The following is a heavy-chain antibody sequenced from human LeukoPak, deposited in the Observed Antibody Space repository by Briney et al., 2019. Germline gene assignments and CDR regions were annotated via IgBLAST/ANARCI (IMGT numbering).Heavy chain of an antibody. D-gene: IGHD6-19*01. CDR2: INHSGST. CDR1: GGSFSGYY. J-gene: IGHJ5*02. Sequence: PSETLSLTCAVYGGSFSGYYWSWIRQPPGKGLEWIGEINHSGSTNYNPSLKSRVTISVDTSKNQFSLKLSSVTAADTAVYYCARRGGTGIAVAGTSPGGWFDPWGQGTLVTVSS. V-gene: IGHV4-34*01. CDR3: ARRGGTGIAVAGTSPGGWFDP.